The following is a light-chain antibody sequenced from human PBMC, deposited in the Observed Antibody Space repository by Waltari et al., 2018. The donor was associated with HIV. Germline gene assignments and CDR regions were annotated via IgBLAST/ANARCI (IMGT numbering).Light chain of an antibody. Sequence: DIQMTQSPSSLSASVVDRVTITCRASHGIRHDLGWYQQKLGKAPKRLIYAASSLQSGVPSRFSGSGSRTEFTLTISSLQPEEFATYYCLQHNSYPLTFGGGTKVEIK. CDR1: HGIRHD. V-gene: IGKV1-17*01. CDR2: AAS. CDR3: LQHNSYPLT. J-gene: IGKJ4*01.